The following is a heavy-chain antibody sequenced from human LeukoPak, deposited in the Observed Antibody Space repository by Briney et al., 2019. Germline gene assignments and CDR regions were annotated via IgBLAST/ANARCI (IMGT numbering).Heavy chain of an antibody. CDR3: ARGIGYFDWLFFS. J-gene: IGHJ5*02. CDR2: INPNGDYI. CDR1: GFIFSSYN. V-gene: IGHV3-21*06. D-gene: IGHD3-9*01. Sequence: SGGSLRFSCAASGFIFSSYNMNWVRQAPGKGLEWVSSINPNGDYIYYADSVKGRFTISRDNAKNSLYLQMTSLKAEDTAVYFCARGIGYFDWLFFSWGQGTLLTVSS.